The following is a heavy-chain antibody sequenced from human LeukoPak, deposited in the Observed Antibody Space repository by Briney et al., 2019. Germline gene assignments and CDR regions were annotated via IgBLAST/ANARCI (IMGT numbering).Heavy chain of an antibody. CDR3: ARALAVAGTGGFDP. D-gene: IGHD6-19*01. CDR2: MNSDGSST. V-gene: IGHV3-74*01. Sequence: PGGSLRLSCAASGFTFSNYWMHWVRQAPGKGLVWVSRMNSDGSSTSYADSVKGRFTISRDNAKNTLYLQMNSLRAEDTVVYYCARALAVAGTGGFDPWGQGTLVTVSS. CDR1: GFTFSNYW. J-gene: IGHJ5*02.